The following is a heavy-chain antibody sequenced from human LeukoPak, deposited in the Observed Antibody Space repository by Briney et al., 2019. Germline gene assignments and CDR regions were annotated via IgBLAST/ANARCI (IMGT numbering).Heavy chain of an antibody. Sequence: SETLSLTCAVYGRSFSGYYWSWIRQPPGKGLEWIGEINHSGSTNYNPSLKSRVTILVDTSKNQFSLKLSSVTAADTAVYYCARGLTAADHDAFDIWGQGTMVTVSS. V-gene: IGHV4-34*01. D-gene: IGHD6-13*01. CDR2: INHSGST. CDR3: ARGLTAADHDAFDI. J-gene: IGHJ3*02. CDR1: GRSFSGYY.